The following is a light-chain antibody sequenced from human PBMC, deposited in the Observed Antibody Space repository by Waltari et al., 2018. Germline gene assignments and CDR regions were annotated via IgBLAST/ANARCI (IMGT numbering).Light chain of an antibody. CDR2: DT. Sequence: QSALSQPASVSGSPGQSITISCSGTNTDVGGSNFVPWYQQYPDKAPKFIIYDTDRPSGVSHRFSGSKFGNTASLTISGLQAEDEADYYCCSYTRSSTYVFGTGTKVTVL. CDR1: NTDVGGSNF. V-gene: IGLV2-14*03. CDR3: CSYTRSSTYV. J-gene: IGLJ1*01.